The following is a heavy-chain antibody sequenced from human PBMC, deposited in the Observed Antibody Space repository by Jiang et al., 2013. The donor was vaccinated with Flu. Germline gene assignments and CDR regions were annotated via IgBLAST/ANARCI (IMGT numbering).Heavy chain of an antibody. J-gene: IGHJ4*02. D-gene: IGHD3-10*01. CDR2: IWYDGSNK. V-gene: IGHV3-33*01. Sequence: APGKGLEWVAVIWYDGSNKYYADSVKGRFTISRDNSKNTLYLQMNSLRAEDTAVYYCARRERLTRDIFYGSGSYYPQHSPLYYFDYWGQGTLVTVSS. CDR3: ARRERLTRDIFYGSGSYYPQHSPLYYFDY.